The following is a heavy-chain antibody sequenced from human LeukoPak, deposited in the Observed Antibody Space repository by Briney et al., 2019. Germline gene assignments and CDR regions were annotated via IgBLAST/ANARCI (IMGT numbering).Heavy chain of an antibody. J-gene: IGHJ4*02. CDR1: GFTFSSHR. CDR3: ARDTNGLAY. CDR2: VSTDGSTT. D-gene: IGHD2-8*01. Sequence: GGSLRLSCAAPGFTFSSHRMHWVRQAPGKGLVWVSCVSTDGSTTNYADSVKGRFTISKDNAKNTLYLQMNSLRVEDTAVYYCARDTNGLAYWGLGTRVTVSS. V-gene: IGHV3-74*01.